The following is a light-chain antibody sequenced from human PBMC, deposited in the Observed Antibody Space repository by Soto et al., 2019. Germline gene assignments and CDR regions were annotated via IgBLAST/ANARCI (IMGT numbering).Light chain of an antibody. J-gene: IGLJ1*01. CDR2: DVI. CDR1: SSDIGAFNH. Sequence: QAVVTQPASVSDSPGQSITIYCIGTSSDIGAFNHVSWHQQHPGKAPKLIIYDVINRPSGVSNRFSGSKTGNTASLIISGLQAEDEADYYCSSYTSSSSYVFGSGTKLTVL. V-gene: IGLV2-14*03. CDR3: SSYTSSSSYV.